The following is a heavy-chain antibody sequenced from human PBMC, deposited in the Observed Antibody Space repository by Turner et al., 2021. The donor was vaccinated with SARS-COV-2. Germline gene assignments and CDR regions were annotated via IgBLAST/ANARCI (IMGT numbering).Heavy chain of an antibody. D-gene: IGHD3-22*01. CDR1: GYTVASYG. CDR2: ISAYNGNT. CDR3: AREPFTYYYDSSGNWFDP. J-gene: IGHJ5*02. V-gene: IGHV1-18*01. Sequence: QVQLVQSGAEVKTPGASVKVSCKASGYTVASYGISWVRQAPGQGLEWMGWISAYNGNTNYAQKLQGRVTMTTDTSTSTAYMELRSLRSDDTAVYYCAREPFTYYYDSSGNWFDPWGQGTLVTVSS.